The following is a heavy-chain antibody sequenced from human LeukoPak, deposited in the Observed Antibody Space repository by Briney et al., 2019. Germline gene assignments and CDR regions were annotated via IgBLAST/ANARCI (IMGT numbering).Heavy chain of an antibody. D-gene: IGHD3-22*01. CDR1: GFTFSSHW. CDR2: INSDGSTT. Sequence: PGGSLRLSCAASGFTFSSHWMHWVRQAPGKGLVWVSRINSDGSTTSYADSVKGRFTISRDNAKNTLYLQMNGLRAEDTAVYYCARVMYYYHSSGSIAVYYFDYWGQGTLVTVSS. V-gene: IGHV3-74*01. CDR3: ARVMYYYHSSGSIAVYYFDY. J-gene: IGHJ4*02.